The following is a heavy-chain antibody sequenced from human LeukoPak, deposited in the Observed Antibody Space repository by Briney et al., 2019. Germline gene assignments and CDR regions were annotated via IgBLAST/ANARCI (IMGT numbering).Heavy chain of an antibody. CDR1: GFTFSNYA. D-gene: IGHD5-12*01. J-gene: IGHJ4*02. CDR3: AKDAGSTLTTIRRDY. Sequence: GGSLRLSCAASGFTFSNYAVTWVRQAPGKGLGWVSTITKSGGSTYYADSVKGRFTISRDNSKNTLYLQMNSLRAEDTAVYYCAKDAGSTLTTIRRDYWGQGTPVTVSS. CDR2: ITKSGGST. V-gene: IGHV3-23*01.